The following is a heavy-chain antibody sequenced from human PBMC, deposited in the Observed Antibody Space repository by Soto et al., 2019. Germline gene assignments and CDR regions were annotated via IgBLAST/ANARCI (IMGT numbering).Heavy chain of an antibody. V-gene: IGHV1-18*01. J-gene: IGHJ4*02. Sequence: ASVKVSCKASCYTFASYAMSWMRQAPGQGLEWMGWISAYNGNTNYAQKLEGRVTMTTDTSTSTAYMELRSLRSDNTAVYYCARDPPPQDYWGQGTLVTVS. CDR2: ISAYNGNT. CDR1: CYTFASYA. CDR3: ARDPPPQDY.